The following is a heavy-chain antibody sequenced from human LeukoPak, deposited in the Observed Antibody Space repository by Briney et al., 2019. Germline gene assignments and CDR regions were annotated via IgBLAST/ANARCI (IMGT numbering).Heavy chain of an antibody. CDR3: ARHFLWLLLRKGRDDAFDI. CDR2: INHSGST. J-gene: IGHJ3*02. Sequence: PSETLSLTCAVYGGSFSGYYWSWIRQPPGKGLEWIGEINHSGSTNYNPSLKSRVTISVDTSKNQFSLKLSSVTAADTAVYYCARHFLWLLLRKGRDDAFDIWGQGTMVTVSS. D-gene: IGHD3-22*01. CDR1: GGSFSGYY. V-gene: IGHV4-34*01.